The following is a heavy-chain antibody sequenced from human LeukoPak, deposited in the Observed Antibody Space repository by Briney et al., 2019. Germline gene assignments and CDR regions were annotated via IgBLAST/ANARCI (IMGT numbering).Heavy chain of an antibody. Sequence: PGGSLRLSCAASGFTFSSYAMHWVRQAPGKGLEYVSAISSNGGSTSYANSVKGRFTISRDNSKNTLYLQMGSLRAEDMAVYYCARALGYCGSTSCALDYWGQGTLVTVSS. D-gene: IGHD2-2*01. CDR2: ISSNGGST. CDR1: GFTFSSYA. V-gene: IGHV3-64*01. CDR3: ARALGYCGSTSCALDY. J-gene: IGHJ4*02.